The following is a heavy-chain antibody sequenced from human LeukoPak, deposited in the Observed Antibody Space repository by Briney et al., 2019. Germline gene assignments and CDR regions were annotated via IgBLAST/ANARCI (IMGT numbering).Heavy chain of an antibody. J-gene: IGHJ4*02. D-gene: IGHD6-19*01. CDR3: ATGGGWYFDY. V-gene: IGHV3-7*01. Sequence: GGSLRLSCTASGLTFSTSGFNWVRQAPGKGLEWVASIGQDGSENYYVDSVKGRFTISRDNAKNSLYLQMNSLRVEDTAVYYCATGGGWYFDYWGQGALITASS. CDR2: IGQDGSEN. CDR1: GLTFSTSG.